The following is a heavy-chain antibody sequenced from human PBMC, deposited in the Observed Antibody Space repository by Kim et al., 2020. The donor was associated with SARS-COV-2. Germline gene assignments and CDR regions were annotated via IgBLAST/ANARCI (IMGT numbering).Heavy chain of an antibody. CDR1: GDTFSGYL. J-gene: IGHJ4*02. CDR2: IKIDTGDT. Sequence: ASVKVSCKASGDTFSGYLHWVRQAPGERPECLGWIKIDTGDTNYSPKFKDRVTISRDTPATTAYMELSSLMSEDTALYYCARLPDIAGFDYWGQGTLVTVSS. CDR3: ARLPDIAGFDY. D-gene: IGHD5-12*01. V-gene: IGHV1-3*04.